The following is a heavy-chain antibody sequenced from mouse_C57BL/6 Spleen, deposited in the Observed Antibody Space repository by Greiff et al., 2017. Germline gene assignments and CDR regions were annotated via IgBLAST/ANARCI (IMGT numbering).Heavy chain of an antibody. CDR1: GYTFTSYW. V-gene: IGHV1-64*01. J-gene: IGHJ4*01. CDR3: ARSNWDDARDY. Sequence: QVQLQQSGAELVKPGASVKLSCKASGYTFTSYWMHWVKQRPGQGLEWIGMIHPNSGSTNYNEKFKSKATLTVDKSSSTAYMQLSSLTSEDSAVXYCARSNWDDARDYWGQGTSVTVSS. D-gene: IGHD4-1*01. CDR2: IHPNSGST.